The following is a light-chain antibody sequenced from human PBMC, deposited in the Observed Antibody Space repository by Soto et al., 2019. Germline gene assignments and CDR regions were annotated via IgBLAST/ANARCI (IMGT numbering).Light chain of an antibody. Sequence: AIQLTQSPSSLSASVGDRDTITCRASQGIGSALAWYQQKPGKPPKLLIYDGSSLESGVPSRFSGSASGTDFTLTIGSLQPEDFATYHCQQFNSYPLTFGGGTKVEIK. CDR1: QGIGSA. CDR3: QQFNSYPLT. J-gene: IGKJ4*01. V-gene: IGKV1-13*02. CDR2: DGS.